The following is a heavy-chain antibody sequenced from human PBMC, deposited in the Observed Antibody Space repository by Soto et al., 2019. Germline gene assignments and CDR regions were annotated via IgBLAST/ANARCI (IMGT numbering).Heavy chain of an antibody. D-gene: IGHD6-25*01. CDR1: GFTFSSYG. CDR2: IWYDGSYK. V-gene: IGHV3-33*01. CDR3: ARGVDSSGLDY. Sequence: QVQLVESGGGVVQPGRSLRLSCAASGFTFSSYGMHWVRQAPGTGLEWVALIWYDGSYKYYAESVKGRFTISRDNSKNTLYLQLNSLSAEDTAVYYCARGVDSSGLDYWGQGTPVTVSS. J-gene: IGHJ4*02.